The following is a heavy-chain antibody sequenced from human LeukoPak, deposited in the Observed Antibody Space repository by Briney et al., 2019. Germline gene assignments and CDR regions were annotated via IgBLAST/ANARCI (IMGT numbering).Heavy chain of an antibody. V-gene: IGHV3-23*01. CDR2: ISGSGGST. D-gene: IGHD3-9*01. CDR3: AKGGVLRYFDWLLYIY. Sequence: GGSLRLSCAASGFTFSSYAMSWVRQAPGKGLEWVSAISGSGGSTYYADSVKGRFTIPRDNSKNTLYLQMNSLRAEDTAVYYCAKGGVLRYFDWLLYIYWGQGTLVTVSS. CDR1: GFTFSSYA. J-gene: IGHJ4*02.